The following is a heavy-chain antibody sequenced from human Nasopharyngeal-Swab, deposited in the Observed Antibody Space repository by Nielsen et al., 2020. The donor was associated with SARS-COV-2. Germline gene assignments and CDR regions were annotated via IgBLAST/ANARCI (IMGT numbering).Heavy chain of an antibody. Sequence: GGSLRLSCAASGFTFSSYWMSWVRQAPGKGLEWVANIKQDGSEKYYVDSVKGRFTISRDNAKNSLYLQMNSLRAEDTAVYYCARAVDSSGYFDDAFGIWGQGTMVTVSS. CDR2: IKQDGSEK. J-gene: IGHJ3*02. CDR3: ARAVDSSGYFDDAFGI. CDR1: GFTFSSYW. V-gene: IGHV3-7*01. D-gene: IGHD3-22*01.